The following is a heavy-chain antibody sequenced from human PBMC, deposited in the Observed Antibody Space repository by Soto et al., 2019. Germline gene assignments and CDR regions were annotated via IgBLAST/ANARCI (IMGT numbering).Heavy chain of an antibody. D-gene: IGHD6-19*01. J-gene: IGHJ4*02. Sequence: SETLSLTCAVYGGSFSGYYWSWIRQPPGKGLEWIGEINHSGSTNYNPSLKSRVTISVDTSKNQFSLKLSSVTTADTAVYYCARMGRYSSGRFRLFYFDYWGQGTLVTVSS. CDR1: GGSFSGYY. CDR2: INHSGST. CDR3: ARMGRYSSGRFRLFYFDY. V-gene: IGHV4-34*01.